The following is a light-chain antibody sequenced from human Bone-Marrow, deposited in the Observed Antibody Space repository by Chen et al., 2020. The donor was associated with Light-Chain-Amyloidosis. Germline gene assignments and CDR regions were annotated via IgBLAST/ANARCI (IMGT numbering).Light chain of an antibody. CDR2: DVS. V-gene: IGLV2-11*01. J-gene: IGLJ2*01. CDR3: GSHAGTYVI. CDR1: SSDVGGSEY. Sequence: QSALTQPRSVSGSPGQSVTISCTGTSSDVGGSEYVSWYQQYPGKVPKLMIYDVSKRPSGVSDRFSASKSGNTASLTISGLQAENEADYYCGSHAGTYVIFGGGTKLTVL.